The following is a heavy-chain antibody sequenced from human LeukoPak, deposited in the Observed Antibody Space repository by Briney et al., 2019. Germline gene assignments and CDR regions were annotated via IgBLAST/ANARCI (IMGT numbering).Heavy chain of an antibody. D-gene: IGHD3-9*01. J-gene: IGHJ5*02. Sequence: PGGSLRLSCAASGFTFDDYAMHWVRQAPGKGLEWVSGISRNSGSIGYADSVKGRFTISRDNAKNSLYLQMNSLRAEDTALYYCAKGGPYDILTGPNNWFDPWGQGTLVTVSS. CDR3: AKGGPYDILTGPNNWFDP. CDR1: GFTFDDYA. CDR2: ISRNSGSI. V-gene: IGHV3-9*01.